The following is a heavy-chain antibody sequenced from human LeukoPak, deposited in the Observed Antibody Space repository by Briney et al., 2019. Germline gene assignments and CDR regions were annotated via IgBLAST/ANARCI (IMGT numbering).Heavy chain of an antibody. D-gene: IGHD3-22*01. Sequence: PGGSLRLSCAASGFTVSSNYMSWVRQAPGKGLEWVSVIYSGGSTYYADSVKGRFTISRDNSKNTLYLQMNSLRAEDTAVYYCARGMYYDSSGATDYWGQGTLVTVPS. V-gene: IGHV3-53*01. CDR3: ARGMYYDSSGATDY. CDR2: IYSGGST. CDR1: GFTVSSNY. J-gene: IGHJ4*02.